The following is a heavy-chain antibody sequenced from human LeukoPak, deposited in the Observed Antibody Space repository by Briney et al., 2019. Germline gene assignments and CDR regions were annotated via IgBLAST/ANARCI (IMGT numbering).Heavy chain of an antibody. D-gene: IGHD4-17*01. Sequence: SETLSLTCTVSGGSIRSYYWSWIRQPPGKGLEWIGYIYYSGSTNYNPSLKSRVTISVDTSKNQFSLKLSSVTAADTAVYYCARVKVRGYGDHIDYWGQGTLVTVSS. CDR3: ARVKVRGYGDHIDY. CDR1: GGSIRSYY. V-gene: IGHV4-59*12. CDR2: IYYSGST. J-gene: IGHJ4*02.